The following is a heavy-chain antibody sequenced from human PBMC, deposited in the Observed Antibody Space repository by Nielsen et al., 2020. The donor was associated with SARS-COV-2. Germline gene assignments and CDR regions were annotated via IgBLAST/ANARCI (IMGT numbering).Heavy chain of an antibody. J-gene: IGHJ2*01. D-gene: IGHD6-19*01. Sequence: GESLKISCAASGFTFSRYSMNWVRQAPGKGLEWVASISSTSTYIYYTDSVKGRFTISRDNVKNSLYLQLSSLRAEDTAVYYCARDPISSGWHMGNWYFDLWGRGTLVTVSS. V-gene: IGHV3-21*01. CDR1: GFTFSRYS. CDR3: ARDPISSGWHMGNWYFDL. CDR2: ISSTSTYI.